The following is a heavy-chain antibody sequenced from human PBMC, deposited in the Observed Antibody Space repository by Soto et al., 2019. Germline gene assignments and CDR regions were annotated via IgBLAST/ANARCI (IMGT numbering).Heavy chain of an antibody. J-gene: IGHJ6*02. CDR3: ARGTRSGSYYYYGLDV. V-gene: IGHV1-69*06. CDR2: IIPTFGTT. D-gene: IGHD1-26*01. CDR1: GGTFSSYA. Sequence: SVKVSCKASGGTFSSYAISWVRQAPGQGLEWMGGIIPTFGTTNYARRFQGRVTITADKSTSTAYMELRSLRSEDTAVYYCARGTRSGSYYYYGLDVWGQGTTVTVSS.